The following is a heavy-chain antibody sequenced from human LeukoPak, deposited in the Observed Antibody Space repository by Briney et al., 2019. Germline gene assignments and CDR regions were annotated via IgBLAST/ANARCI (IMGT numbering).Heavy chain of an antibody. CDR3: ARNSMGGSGSY. V-gene: IGHV3-21*01. J-gene: IGHJ4*02. CDR2: ISSSSSYI. D-gene: IGHD3-10*01. CDR1: GFTFSSYS. Sequence: GGSLRLSCAASGFTFSSYSMNWVRQAPGKGLEWVSSISSSSSYIYYADSVKGRFTISRDNAKNSLYLQMNSLRVEDTAVYYCARNSMGGSGSYWGQGTLVTVSS.